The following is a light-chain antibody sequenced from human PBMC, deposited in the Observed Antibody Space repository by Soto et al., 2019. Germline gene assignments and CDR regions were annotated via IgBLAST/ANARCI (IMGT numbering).Light chain of an antibody. CDR1: QGIRSS. V-gene: IGKV1-9*01. CDR2: AAS. CDR3: QRRDSYPLT. J-gene: IGKJ4*01. Sequence: PLTQSPSSLSASVGDRVTITCRASQGIRSSLTWYQQKPGTAPKLLIYAASTLQSGVPSRFSGSGSGTDFTLTISSLQPEDFATYYCQRRDSYPLTFGGGTKVEIK.